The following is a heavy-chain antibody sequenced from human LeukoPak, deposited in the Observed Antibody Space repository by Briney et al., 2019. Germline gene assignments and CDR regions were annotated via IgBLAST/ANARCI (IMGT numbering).Heavy chain of an antibody. CDR3: AKVYYDSSGYYWYYFDY. CDR1: GFTFSSYA. V-gene: IGHV3-23*01. Sequence: GGSLRLSCAASGFTFSSYAMSWVRQAPGKGLEWVSAISGSGGSTYYADSVKGRFTISRDNSKNTLYLQMNSLRAEDTAVYYCAKVYYDSSGYYWYYFDYWGQGTLVTVSS. J-gene: IGHJ4*02. CDR2: ISGSGGST. D-gene: IGHD3-22*01.